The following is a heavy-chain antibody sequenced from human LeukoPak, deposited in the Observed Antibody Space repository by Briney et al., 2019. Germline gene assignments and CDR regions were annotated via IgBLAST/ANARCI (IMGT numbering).Heavy chain of an antibody. V-gene: IGHV4-61*08. Sequence: SQTLSLTCAVSGGSISSGGYYWSWIRQPPGKGLEWIGYIYYSGSTNYNPSLKSRVTISVDTSKNQFSLKLSSVTAADTAVYYCACSVYDILTGYHYFDYWGQGTLVTVSS. J-gene: IGHJ4*02. CDR3: ACSVYDILTGYHYFDY. CDR1: GGSISSGGYY. CDR2: IYYSGST. D-gene: IGHD3-9*01.